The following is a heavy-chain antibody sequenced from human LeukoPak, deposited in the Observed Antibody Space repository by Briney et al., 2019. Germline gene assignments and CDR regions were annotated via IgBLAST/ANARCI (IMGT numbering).Heavy chain of an antibody. Sequence: ASVKVSCEASGYTFTSYGISWVRQAPGQGLEWMGWISAYNGNTNYAQRLQGRVTMTTDTSTSTAYMELRSLRSDDTAVYYCARGYYDSSGYSQFDPWGQGTLVTVSS. V-gene: IGHV1-18*01. J-gene: IGHJ5*02. D-gene: IGHD3-22*01. CDR1: GYTFTSYG. CDR2: ISAYNGNT. CDR3: ARGYYDSSGYSQFDP.